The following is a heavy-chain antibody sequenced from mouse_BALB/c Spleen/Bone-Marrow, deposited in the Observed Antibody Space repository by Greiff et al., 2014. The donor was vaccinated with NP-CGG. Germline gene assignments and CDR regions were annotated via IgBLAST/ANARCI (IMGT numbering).Heavy chain of an antibody. CDR2: ISSGSSTI. CDR1: GSTFSSFG. V-gene: IGHV5-17*02. Sequence: EVQLVESGGGLVLPGGSRKLSCAASGSTFSSFGMHWVRQAPEKGLEWVAYISSGSSTIYYADTVKGRFTISRDNPKNTLFLQMTSLRSEDTALYYCAIRAYWGQGTLVTVSA. J-gene: IGHJ3*01. D-gene: IGHD3-2*02. CDR3: AIRAY.